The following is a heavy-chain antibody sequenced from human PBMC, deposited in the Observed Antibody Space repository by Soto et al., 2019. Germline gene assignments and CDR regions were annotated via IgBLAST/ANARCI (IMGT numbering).Heavy chain of an antibody. D-gene: IGHD2-2*01. J-gene: IGHJ5*02. CDR3: ARRVPAPNWFDP. V-gene: IGHV4-31*03. CDR2: IYYSGST. Sequence: SETLSLTCTVSGGSISSGGYYWSWIRQHPGKGLEWIGYIYYSGSTYYNPSLKSRVTISVDTSKNQFSLKLSSVTAADTAVYYCARRVPAPNWFDPWGQGTLVTVSS. CDR1: GGSISSGGYY.